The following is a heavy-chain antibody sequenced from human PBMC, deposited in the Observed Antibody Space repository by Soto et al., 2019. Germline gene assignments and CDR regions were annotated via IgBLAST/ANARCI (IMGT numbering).Heavy chain of an antibody. D-gene: IGHD3-22*01. J-gene: IGHJ6*02. CDR3: VVYGLLYGLDV. V-gene: IGHV3-7*01. CDR1: GFTFSSYW. CDR2: IKPDGSEK. Sequence: PGGSLRLSCAASGFTFSSYWMGWVRQAPGKGLEWVAYIKPDGSEKKYVDSVKGRFTISRDNAKSSLYLQMNSLRAEDTAVYYCVVYGLLYGLDVWGQGTTVTVSS.